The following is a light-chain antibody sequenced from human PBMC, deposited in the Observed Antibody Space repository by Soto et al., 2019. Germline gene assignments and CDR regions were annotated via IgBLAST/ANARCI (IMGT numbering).Light chain of an antibody. CDR3: AAWDDSLRGPL. J-gene: IGLJ3*02. V-gene: IGLV1-47*01. CDR2: RND. CDR1: SSNIGTNY. Sequence: QSVLTQPPSTSGTPGQRVTISCSGSSSNIGTNYVYWYQQFPGTAPKLLIYRNDQRPSGVPDRFSGSKSGTSASLAISGLRSDDEADYYCAAWDDSLRGPLFGGGTKLTVL.